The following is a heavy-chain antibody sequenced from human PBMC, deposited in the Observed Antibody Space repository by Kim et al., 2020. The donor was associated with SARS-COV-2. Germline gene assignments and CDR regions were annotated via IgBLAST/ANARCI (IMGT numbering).Heavy chain of an antibody. CDR2: ISGSGGST. J-gene: IGHJ6*03. V-gene: IGHV3-23*01. D-gene: IGHD3-10*01. Sequence: GGSLRLSCAASGFTFSSYAMSWVRQAPGKGLEWVSAISGSGGSTYYADSVKGRFTISRDNSKNTLYLQMNSLRAEDTAVYYCAKAPSYYGSGSYYTPYYYYYYMDVWGKGTTVTVSS. CDR1: GFTFSSYA. CDR3: AKAPSYYGSGSYYTPYYYYYYMDV.